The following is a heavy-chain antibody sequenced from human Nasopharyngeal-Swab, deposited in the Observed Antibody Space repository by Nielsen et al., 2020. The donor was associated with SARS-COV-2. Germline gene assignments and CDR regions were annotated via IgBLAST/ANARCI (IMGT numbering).Heavy chain of an antibody. CDR3: SRGYYASGVRGWFDF. Sequence: ASVKVSCKASGYTFTSYAMHWVRQAPGQRLEWMGWINDDNGNTKYSQKIQDRVTITREAYATTVYLELSSLRSEDTAVYYFSRGYYASGVRGWFDFWGQGTLVTVAS. J-gene: IGHJ5*01. CDR2: INDDNGNT. CDR1: GYTFTSYA. D-gene: IGHD3-10*01. V-gene: IGHV1-3*01.